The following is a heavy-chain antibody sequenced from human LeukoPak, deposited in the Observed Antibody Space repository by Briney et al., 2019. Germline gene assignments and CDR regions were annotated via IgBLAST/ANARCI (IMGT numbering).Heavy chain of an antibody. Sequence: GGSLRLSCAASGFTFSSYSMNWVRQAPGKGLEWVSSISSSSSYIYYADSVKGRFTISRDNAKNSLYLQMNSLRAEDTAVYHCARSIVGGFDPWGQGTLVTVSS. J-gene: IGHJ5*02. V-gene: IGHV3-21*01. CDR3: ARSIVGGFDP. D-gene: IGHD1-26*01. CDR1: GFTFSSYS. CDR2: ISSSSSYI.